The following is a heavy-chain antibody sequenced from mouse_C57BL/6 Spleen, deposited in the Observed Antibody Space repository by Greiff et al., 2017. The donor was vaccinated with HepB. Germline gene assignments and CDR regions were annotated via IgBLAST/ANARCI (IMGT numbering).Heavy chain of an antibody. V-gene: IGHV5-4*03. D-gene: IGHD1-1*01. Sequence: EVKLVESGGGLVKPGGSLKLSCAASGFTFSSYAMSWVRQTPEKRLEWVATISDGGSYTYYPANVKGRFTISRDNAKNNLYLQRSHLKSEDTAMYYCARISTVVAKDYAMDYWGQGTSVTVSS. J-gene: IGHJ4*01. CDR1: GFTFSSYA. CDR3: ARISTVVAKDYAMDY. CDR2: ISDGGSYT.